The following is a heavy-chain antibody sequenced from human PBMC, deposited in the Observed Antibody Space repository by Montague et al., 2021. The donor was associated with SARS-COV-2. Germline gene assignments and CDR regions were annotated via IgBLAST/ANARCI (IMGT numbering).Heavy chain of an antibody. D-gene: IGHD2-2*01. Sequence: CAISGDSVSSNIATWNWIRQSPSRGFEWLRRTYYRSKWYNDYAESVRSRITIDPDTSKHQFSLHLNSVTPEDTAVYYCARIPVGSKYYFDFWGQGTLVTVSS. CDR1: GDSVSSNIAT. CDR2: TYYRSKWYN. J-gene: IGHJ4*02. V-gene: IGHV6-1*01. CDR3: ARIPVGSKYYFDF.